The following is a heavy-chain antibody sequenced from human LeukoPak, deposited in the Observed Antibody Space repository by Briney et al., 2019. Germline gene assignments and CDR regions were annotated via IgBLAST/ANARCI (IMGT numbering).Heavy chain of an antibody. J-gene: IGHJ5*02. CDR2: IYSSGST. V-gene: IGHV4-59*12. CDR1: GGSIRGYC. D-gene: IGHD6-13*01. CDR3: ARARRYIAAALGFDP. Sequence: SETLSLTCTVSGGSIRGYCWSWIRQPPGKGLEWIGYIYSSGSTNYNPSLKSRVTMSVDTSKNQFSLKLSSVTAADTAVYYCARARRYIAAALGFDPWGQGTLVTVSS.